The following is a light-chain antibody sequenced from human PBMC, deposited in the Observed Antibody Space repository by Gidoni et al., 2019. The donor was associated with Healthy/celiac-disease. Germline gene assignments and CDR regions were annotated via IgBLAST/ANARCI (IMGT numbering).Light chain of an antibody. CDR2: DAS. Sequence: EIVLTQSPATLSLSPGERATLSCRASQSFSSYLAWYQQKPGQAPRLLIYDASNRATGIPARFNGSGSGTDFTLTISSREPEDFAVYYCQQRSNWPITFGQGTRLEIK. CDR1: QSFSSY. J-gene: IGKJ5*01. CDR3: QQRSNWPIT. V-gene: IGKV3-11*01.